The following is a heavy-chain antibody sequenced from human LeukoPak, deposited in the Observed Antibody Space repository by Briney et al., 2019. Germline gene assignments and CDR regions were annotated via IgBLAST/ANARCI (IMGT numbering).Heavy chain of an antibody. Sequence: GGSLRLSCAASGFTFNNYCMSWVRQAPGKGLQWVANIKQDGSQKFYVDSVKGRFTISRDNTKNSLYLQMNSLRAEDTAMCYCARGDFSDYGDYVDAFDVWGQGTMVTVSS. V-gene: IGHV3-7*01. CDR3: ARGDFSDYGDYVDAFDV. D-gene: IGHD4-17*01. CDR1: GFTFNNYC. J-gene: IGHJ3*01. CDR2: IKQDGSQK.